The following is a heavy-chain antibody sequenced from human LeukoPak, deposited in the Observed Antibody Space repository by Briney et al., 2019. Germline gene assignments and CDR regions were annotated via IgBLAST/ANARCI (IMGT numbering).Heavy chain of an antibody. V-gene: IGHV3-48*02. D-gene: IGHD3-22*01. CDR1: GFTFSSYS. CDR2: ISSSTSRI. CDR3: ATDRGHYESSGYPYFDY. Sequence: GGSLRLSCAASGFTFSSYSMNWVRQAPGKGLEWVSYISSSTSRIYYADSVKGRFTVSRDNAKNSLYLQMNSLRDEDTAVYYCATDRGHYESSGYPYFDYWGQGTLVTVSS. J-gene: IGHJ4*02.